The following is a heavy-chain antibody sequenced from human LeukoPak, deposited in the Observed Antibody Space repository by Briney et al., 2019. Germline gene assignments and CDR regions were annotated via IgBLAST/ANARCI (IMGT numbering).Heavy chain of an antibody. CDR1: GFTFSSYW. D-gene: IGHD3-22*01. CDR2: IKQDGSEK. J-gene: IGHJ3*02. CDR3: ARTYYYDSSGYYPPWAFDI. V-gene: IGHV3-7*04. Sequence: GGSLRLSCAASGFTFSSYWMSWVRQAPGKGLEWVANIKQDGSEKYYVDSVKGRFTISRDNAKNSLYLQMNSLRAEDTAVYYCARTYYYDSSGYYPPWAFDIWGQGTMVTVSS.